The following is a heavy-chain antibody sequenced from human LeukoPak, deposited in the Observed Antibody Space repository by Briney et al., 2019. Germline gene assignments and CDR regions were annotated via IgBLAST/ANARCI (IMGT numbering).Heavy chain of an antibody. CDR2: INPNSGGT. Sequence: ASVKVSCKASGYTFTGYYMHWVRQAPGQGLEWMGWINPNSGGTNYAQKFQGRVTMTRDTSISTAYMELSRLRSEDTAVYCCARGGRAVTTVYYYYMDVWGKGTTVTVSS. D-gene: IGHD4-17*01. J-gene: IGHJ6*03. CDR3: ARGGRAVTTVYYYYMDV. V-gene: IGHV1-2*02. CDR1: GYTFTGYY.